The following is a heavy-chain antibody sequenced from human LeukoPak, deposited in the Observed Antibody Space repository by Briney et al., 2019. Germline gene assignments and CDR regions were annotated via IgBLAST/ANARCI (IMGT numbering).Heavy chain of an antibody. Sequence: SETLSLTCAVYGGSFSGYYWSWIHQPPGKGLEWIGEINHSGSTNYNPSLKSRVTISVDTSKNQFSLKLSSVTAADTAVYYCARGLNWNYDYYGVYYFDYWGQGTLVTVSS. CDR1: GGSFSGYY. V-gene: IGHV4-34*01. D-gene: IGHD1-7*01. CDR2: INHSGST. J-gene: IGHJ4*02. CDR3: ARGLNWNYDYYGVYYFDY.